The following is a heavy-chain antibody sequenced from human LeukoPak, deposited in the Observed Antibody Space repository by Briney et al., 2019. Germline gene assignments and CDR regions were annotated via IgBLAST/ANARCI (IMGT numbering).Heavy chain of an antibody. CDR3: ARDLGYKDYVSAFDI. D-gene: IGHD5-24*01. V-gene: IGHV3-48*01. J-gene: IGHJ3*02. CDR2: ISSSRRTI. CDR1: GFTLSSYS. Sequence: PGGSLRLSCAASGFTLSSYSMNWVRQAPGKGVEWVSYISSSRRTIYYADSVKGRFTISRDNAKNSLYLQMNSLRAEDTALYFCARDLGYKDYVSAFDIWGQGTMVTVSS.